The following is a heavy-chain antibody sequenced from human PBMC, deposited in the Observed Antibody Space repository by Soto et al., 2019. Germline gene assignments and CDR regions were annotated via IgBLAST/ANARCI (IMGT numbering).Heavy chain of an antibody. D-gene: IGHD6-19*01. J-gene: IGHJ5*02. CDR1: GGTIRSPDW. V-gene: IGHV4-4*02. CDR2: IFQSGST. CDR3: ARGRGRYSSGWSWFDP. Sequence: KPSETLSLTCGVSGGTIRSPDWWTWVRQPPGKGLEWIGEIFQSGSTNYTPSLESRVTISVDKSKNQFSLTLTSVTAADTAVYFCARGRGRYSSGWSWFDPWGQGILGTVSS.